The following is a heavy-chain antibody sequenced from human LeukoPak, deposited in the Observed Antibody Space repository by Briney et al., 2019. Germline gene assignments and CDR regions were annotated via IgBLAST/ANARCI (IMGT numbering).Heavy chain of an antibody. D-gene: IGHD3-9*01. J-gene: IGHJ3*02. CDR2: IFYRGTT. V-gene: IGHV4-59*02. CDR3: ARGLVIRQDDAFDI. Sequence: SETLSLTCTVSGASVSSYYWSWIRQAPGKGLEWIGYIFYRGTTDYSPSLNRRVTLSVDTSKDQFSLQLSSLTAADTAVYYCARGLVIRQDDAFDIWGHGTMVTASS. CDR1: GASVSSYY.